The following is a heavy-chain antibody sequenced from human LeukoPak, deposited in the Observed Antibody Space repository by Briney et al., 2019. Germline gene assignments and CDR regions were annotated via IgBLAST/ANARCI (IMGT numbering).Heavy chain of an antibody. V-gene: IGHV4-39*01. CDR1: GFTFSDYY. J-gene: IGHJ3*02. D-gene: IGHD1-14*01. CDR2: IYYSGTT. CDR3: ARHEWGITNAFDI. Sequence: GSLRLSCAASGFTFSDYYMSWIRQPPGKGLEWIGSIYYSGTTYYNPSLKSRVTISVDTSRKQFSLKLRSVTAADTAVYYCARHEWGITNAFDIWGQGTMVTVSS.